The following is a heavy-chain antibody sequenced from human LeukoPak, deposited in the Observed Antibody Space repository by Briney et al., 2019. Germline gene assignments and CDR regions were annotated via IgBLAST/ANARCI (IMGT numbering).Heavy chain of an antibody. V-gene: IGHV1-69*01. J-gene: IGHJ4*02. CDR3: ARGGIAARPVDY. CDR1: GGTFSSYA. CDR2: IIPIFGTA. Sequence: SVKVSCKASGGTFSSYAIGWVRQAPGQGLEWMGGIIPIFGTANYAQKFQGRVTITADESTSTAYMELSGLRSEDTAVYYCARGGIAARPVDYWGQGTLVTVSS. D-gene: IGHD6-6*01.